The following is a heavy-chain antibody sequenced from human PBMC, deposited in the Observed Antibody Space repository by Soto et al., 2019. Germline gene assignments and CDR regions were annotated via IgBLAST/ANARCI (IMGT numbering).Heavy chain of an antibody. Sequence: SETLSLTCTVCGDSVNSGSYYWSWIRQPPGMGLEWIGYIFYSGTTNYNPSLKSRVTISLLTSKNQFSLKLTSVTAADTAVYYCSRVSMPDYYHTSGQYYYDYGGQGTLVNVSS. D-gene: IGHD3-22*01. CDR3: SRVSMPDYYHTSGQYYYDY. CDR2: IFYSGTT. J-gene: IGHJ4*02. CDR1: GDSVNSGSYY. V-gene: IGHV4-61*01.